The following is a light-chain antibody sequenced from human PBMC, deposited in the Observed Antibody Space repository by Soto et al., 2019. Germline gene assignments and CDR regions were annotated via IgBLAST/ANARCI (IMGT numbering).Light chain of an antibody. Sequence: DIQMTQSPSSLSASVGDRVTIACQASQDITTSLNWYPQKPGQAPRLLIYAASNLETGVPSRFTGSGSGTVFTLTISRLEAEDIGTYYCQHYDNAPPMYSFGQGTKLQI. CDR2: AAS. CDR3: QHYDNAPPMYS. J-gene: IGKJ2*01. V-gene: IGKV1-33*01. CDR1: QDITTS.